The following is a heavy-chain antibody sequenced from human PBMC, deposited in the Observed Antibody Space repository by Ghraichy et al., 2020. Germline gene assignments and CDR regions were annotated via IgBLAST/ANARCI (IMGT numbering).Heavy chain of an antibody. Sequence: GGSLRLSCAASGFTFSRYWMSWVRQAPGKGLEWVANIKEDGSQKYYVDSVKGRFTISRDNARNSLYLQMNSLRAEDMAVYFCARDGGWLQHDNWGQGTLVTVSS. V-gene: IGHV3-7*01. CDR3: ARDGGWLQHDN. J-gene: IGHJ4*02. CDR1: GFTFSRYW. CDR2: IKEDGSQK. D-gene: IGHD5-24*01.